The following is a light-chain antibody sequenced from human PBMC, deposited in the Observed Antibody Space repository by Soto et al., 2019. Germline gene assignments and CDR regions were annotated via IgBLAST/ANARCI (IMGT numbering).Light chain of an antibody. CDR3: QQGYNWPPLN. J-gene: IGKJ5*01. Sequence: EIVLTQSPDILSVSPGERATLSCRASQSVSKYLAWYQQKPGQVPRLVIYDASKRATGTPARFSGSGSGTAFTLTSSGLEPEDFAVYYCQQGYNWPPLNFGQGTRLEIK. V-gene: IGKV3-11*01. CDR2: DAS. CDR1: QSVSKY.